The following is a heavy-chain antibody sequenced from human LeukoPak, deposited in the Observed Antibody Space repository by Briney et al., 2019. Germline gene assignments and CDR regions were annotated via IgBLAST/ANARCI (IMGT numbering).Heavy chain of an antibody. CDR3: ARDRRRCTNGVCYIRPNDAFDI. CDR2: IYYSGST. CDR1: GGSISSSSYY. V-gene: IGHV4-39*07. J-gene: IGHJ3*02. Sequence: SETLSLTCTVTGGSISSSSYYWGWIRQPPGKGLEWIGSIYYSGSTYYNPSLKSRVTISVDTSKNQFSLKLSSVTAADTAVYYCARDRRRCTNGVCYIRPNDAFDIWGQGTMVTVSS. D-gene: IGHD2-8*01.